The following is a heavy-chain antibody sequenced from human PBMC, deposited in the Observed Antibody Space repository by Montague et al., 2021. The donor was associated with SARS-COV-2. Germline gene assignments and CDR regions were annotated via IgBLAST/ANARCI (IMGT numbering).Heavy chain of an antibody. CDR3: ARRMDYYIAGHFYRALDY. J-gene: IGHJ4*02. CDR2: IFYSGRTT. V-gene: IGHV4-39*01. Sequence: SETLSLTCTVSGGSITTSSYYWGWIRQPPGKGLEWIGSIFYSGRTTYYNPSLKSRVTMSVATSENRFSLKLSSVTAADTAVYYCARRMDYYIAGHFYRALDYWGQGNLVTVSS. D-gene: IGHD3-3*02. CDR1: GGSITTSSYY.